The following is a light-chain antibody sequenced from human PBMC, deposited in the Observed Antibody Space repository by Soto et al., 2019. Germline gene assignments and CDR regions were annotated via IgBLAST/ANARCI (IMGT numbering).Light chain of an antibody. CDR1: QSISSW. V-gene: IGKV1-5*03. J-gene: IGKJ2*01. CDR2: KAS. Sequence: DIQMTQSPSTLSASVGDRVTITCRASQSISSWLAWYQQKPGKAPKLLIYKASSLESGVPSRFSGSGSGTEFALTISSLQPDDFATDYCQQYNSYPYTFGQGTKLEI. CDR3: QQYNSYPYT.